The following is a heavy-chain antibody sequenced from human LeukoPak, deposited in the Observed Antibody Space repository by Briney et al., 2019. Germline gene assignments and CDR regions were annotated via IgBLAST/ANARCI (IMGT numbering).Heavy chain of an antibody. Sequence: GWALRLSCAACGFTFISYGMHWVGPAPCKELDGVAFIWYDGSNKYYPDSVQGRFTISGDNSKNTLYLQVNSLRAEDTAVYYCARDRSMSGWYIDLWGRGTLVTVSS. V-gene: IGHV3-33*01. D-gene: IGHD2/OR15-2a*01. CDR1: GFTFISYG. J-gene: IGHJ2*01. CDR3: ARDRSMSGWYIDL. CDR2: IWYDGSNK.